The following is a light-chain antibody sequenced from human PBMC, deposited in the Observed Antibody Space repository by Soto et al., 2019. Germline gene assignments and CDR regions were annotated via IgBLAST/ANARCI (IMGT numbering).Light chain of an antibody. CDR1: QSVSNY. V-gene: IGKV3-11*01. CDR2: EAS. J-gene: IGKJ4*01. Sequence: DIVLTQSPATLSLSPGERATLSCRASQSVSNYLVWYQQKPGQAPRLLIYEASNRATGIPARFSGSGSGTDFTLTISSLEPEDFPVYYCQQGKTFGGGTKVEIK. CDR3: QQGKT.